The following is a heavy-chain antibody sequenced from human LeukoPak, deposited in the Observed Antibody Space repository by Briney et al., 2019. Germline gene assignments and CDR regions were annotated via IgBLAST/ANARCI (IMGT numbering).Heavy chain of an antibody. Sequence: GGSLRLSCAASGFTFGAYFMHWVRQAPGKGLQYVSSISSNEYDTYYADSVKGRFTISRDNSKNTLFLQMNNLRPEDTAVYYCVKDLNGTWSFDYWGQGTLVTVSS. CDR3: VKDLNGTWSFDY. V-gene: IGHV3-64D*06. J-gene: IGHJ4*02. CDR1: GFTFGAYF. CDR2: ISSNEYDT. D-gene: IGHD2-8*01.